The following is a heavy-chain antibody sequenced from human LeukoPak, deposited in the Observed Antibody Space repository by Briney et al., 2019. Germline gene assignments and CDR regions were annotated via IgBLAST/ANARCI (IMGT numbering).Heavy chain of an antibody. CDR1: GYTLTNYG. V-gene: IGHV1-18*01. D-gene: IGHD6-6*01. Sequence: GASVKVSCKASGYTLTNYGISWVRQAPGQGLEWMGWIRTSNGDTAYARNFKGRVTMTTDTSTSTAYMELRSLRSDDTAVYYCARDRWSSSSSEGALDIWGQGTMVTVSS. CDR3: ARDRWSSSSSEGALDI. CDR2: IRTSNGDT. J-gene: IGHJ3*02.